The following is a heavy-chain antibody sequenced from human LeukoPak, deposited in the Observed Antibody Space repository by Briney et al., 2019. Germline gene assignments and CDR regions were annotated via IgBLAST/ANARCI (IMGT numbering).Heavy chain of an antibody. CDR1: GFTFSTYA. V-gene: IGHV3-23*01. CDR3: AKEAGKGRSYFDY. CDR2: ISSGGGST. Sequence: SGGSLRLSCAASGFTFSTYAMSWVRQAPGKGLEWVSGISSGGGSTFYADSVKGRFTISRDNSKNTVYLQMISLRAEDTAVYHCAKEAGKGRSYFDYWGQGTLVTVSS. J-gene: IGHJ4*02.